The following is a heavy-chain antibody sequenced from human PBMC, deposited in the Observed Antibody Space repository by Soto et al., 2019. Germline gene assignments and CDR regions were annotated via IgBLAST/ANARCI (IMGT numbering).Heavy chain of an antibody. J-gene: IGHJ4*02. D-gene: IGHD5-12*01. V-gene: IGHV4-59*01. CDR3: ARETRWSEEYSGYDTGYYFDY. Sequence: PSETLSLTCTVSGGSISSYYWSWIRQPPGKGLEWIGYIYYSGSTNYNPSLKSRVTISVDTSKNQFSLKLSSVTAADTAVYYCARETRWSEEYSGYDTGYYFDYWGQGTLVTVSS. CDR2: IYYSGST. CDR1: GGSISSYY.